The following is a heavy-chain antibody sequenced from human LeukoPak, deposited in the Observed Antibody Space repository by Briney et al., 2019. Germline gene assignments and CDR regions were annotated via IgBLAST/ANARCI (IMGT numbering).Heavy chain of an antibody. CDR1: GGSISSSSYY. CDR2: IYYSGST. J-gene: IGHJ4*02. CDR3: VRHDVSLITMIVVVITAFDY. V-gene: IGHV4-39*01. Sequence: SETLSLTCTVSGGSISSSSYYWGWIRQPPGKGLEWIGSIYYSGSTYYNPSLKSRVTISVDTSKNQFSLKLSSVTAADTAVYYCVRHDVSLITMIVVVITAFDYWGQGTLVTVSS. D-gene: IGHD3-22*01.